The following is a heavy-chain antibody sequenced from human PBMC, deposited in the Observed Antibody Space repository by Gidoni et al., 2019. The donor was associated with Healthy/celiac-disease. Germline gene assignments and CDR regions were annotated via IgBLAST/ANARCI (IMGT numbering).Heavy chain of an antibody. D-gene: IGHD3-16*02. CDR2: IIPSFGTA. J-gene: IGHJ3*02. CDR3: ARGGITFGGVINFDAFDI. Sequence: QVQLVQSGAEVKKPGSSVKVSCKASGGTFSSSAISWVRQAPGQGLEWMGGIIPSFGTANYAQKFQGRVTITADESTSTAYMELSSLRSEDTAVYYCARGGITFGGVINFDAFDIWGQGTMVTVSS. CDR1: GGTFSSSA. V-gene: IGHV1-69*01.